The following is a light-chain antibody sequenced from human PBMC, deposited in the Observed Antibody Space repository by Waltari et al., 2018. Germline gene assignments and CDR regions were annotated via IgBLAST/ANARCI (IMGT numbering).Light chain of an antibody. Sequence: VLTQSPATLSLSPGERATLSCRASQSVGSALAWYQQKPGQAPRLLIYDTSNRATDIPARFSGSGSGTDFTLTIGSLEPEDFAVYYCQQRNNWPPFTFGQGTKLEIK. CDR2: DTS. V-gene: IGKV3-11*01. CDR3: QQRNNWPPFT. CDR1: QSVGSA. J-gene: IGKJ2*01.